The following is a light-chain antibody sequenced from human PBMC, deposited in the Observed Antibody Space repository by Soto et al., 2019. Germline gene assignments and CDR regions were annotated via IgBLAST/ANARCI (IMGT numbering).Light chain of an antibody. V-gene: IGLV2-14*01. Sequence: QSVLTQPASVSGSPGQSITISCTGTSSDVGGYNYVSWYQQHPGKAPKPMIYDVSNRPSGVSNRFSGSKSGNTASLTISGLQAEDEADYYCSSYTSSSTYGFGTGTKVTVL. CDR1: SSDVGGYNY. CDR3: SSYTSSSTYG. CDR2: DVS. J-gene: IGLJ1*01.